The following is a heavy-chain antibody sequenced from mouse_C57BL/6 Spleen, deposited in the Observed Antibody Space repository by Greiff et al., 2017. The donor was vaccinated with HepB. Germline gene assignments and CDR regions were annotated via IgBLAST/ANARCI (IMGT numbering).Heavy chain of an antibody. J-gene: IGHJ2*01. Sequence: VKVVESGAELMKPGASVKLSCKATGYTFTGYWIEWVKQRPGHGLEWIGEILPGSGSTNYNEKFKGKATFTADTSSNTAYMQLSSLTTEDSAIYYCARRSTMITTSYFDYWGQGTTLTVSS. CDR2: ILPGSGST. CDR3: ARRSTMITTSYFDY. D-gene: IGHD2-4*01. V-gene: IGHV1-9*01. CDR1: GYTFTGYW.